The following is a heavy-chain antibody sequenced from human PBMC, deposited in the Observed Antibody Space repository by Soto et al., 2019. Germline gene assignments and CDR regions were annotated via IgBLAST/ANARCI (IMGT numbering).Heavy chain of an antibody. Sequence: SETLSLTCTVSGGSVSSGSYYWSWIRQPPGKGLEWIGYIYYSGSTNYNPSLKSRVTISVDTSKNQFSLKLSSVTAADTAVYYCARVPGERIQIWLRFFDYWGQRTPVTFSS. CDR3: ARVPGERIQIWLRFFDY. CDR2: IYYSGST. D-gene: IGHD5-18*01. CDR1: GGSVSSGSYY. J-gene: IGHJ4*02. V-gene: IGHV4-61*01.